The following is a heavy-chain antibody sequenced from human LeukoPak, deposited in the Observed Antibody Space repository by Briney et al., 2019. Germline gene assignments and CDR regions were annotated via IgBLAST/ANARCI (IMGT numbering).Heavy chain of an antibody. CDR2: MNPNSGNT. CDR1: GYTFTRYD. D-gene: IGHD2-15*01. Sequence: ASVKVSCKASGYTFTRYDINWVRQATGQGLEWMGWMNPNSGNTGYAQKFQGRVTMTRNTSISTAYMELSSLRSVHTDENYGSYSSGGSCYDCSEAFDIWGQGTMVTVSS. CDR3: SYSSGGSCYDCSEAFDI. J-gene: IGHJ3*02. V-gene: IGHV1-8*01.